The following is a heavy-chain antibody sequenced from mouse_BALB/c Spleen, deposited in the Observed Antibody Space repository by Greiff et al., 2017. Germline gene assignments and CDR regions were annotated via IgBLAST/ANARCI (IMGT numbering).Heavy chain of an antibody. J-gene: IGHJ1*01. V-gene: IGHV5-4*02. CDR2: ISDGGSYT. CDR3: ARLVRRYFDV. D-gene: IGHD2-14*01. Sequence: DVKLVESGGGLVKPGGSLKLSCAASGFTFSDYYMYWVRQTPEKRLEWVATISDGGSYTYYPDSVKGRFTISRDNAKNNLYLQMSSLKSEDTAMYYCARLVRRYFDVWGAGTTVTVSS. CDR1: GFTFSDYY.